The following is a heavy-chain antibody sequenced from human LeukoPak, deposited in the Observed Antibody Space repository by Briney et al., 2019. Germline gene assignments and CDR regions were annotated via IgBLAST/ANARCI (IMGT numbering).Heavy chain of an antibody. J-gene: IGHJ6*02. D-gene: IGHD6-19*01. CDR1: GYTFTSYG. Sequence: ASVTVSCKASGYTFTSYGISWVRQAPGQGLEWMGWISAYNGNTNYAQKLQGRVTMTTDTSTSTAYMELRSLRSDDTAVYYCARDRKLIVAVAGTYYGMDVWGQGTTVTVSS. CDR3: ARDRKLIVAVAGTYYGMDV. CDR2: ISAYNGNT. V-gene: IGHV1-18*01.